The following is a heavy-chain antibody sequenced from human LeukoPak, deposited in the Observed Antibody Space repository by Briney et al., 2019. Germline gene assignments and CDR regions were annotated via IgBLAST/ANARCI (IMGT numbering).Heavy chain of an antibody. CDR3: ARRRWFGELDY. V-gene: IGHV4-39*01. CDR2: IYYSGST. Sequence: SETLSLTCTVSGGSISSSSYYWGWIRQPPGKGLEWIGGIYYSGSTYYNPSLKSRVTISVDTSKNQFSLKLSSVTAADTAVYYCARRRWFGELDYWGQGTLVTVSS. J-gene: IGHJ4*02. D-gene: IGHD3-10*01. CDR1: GGSISSSSYY.